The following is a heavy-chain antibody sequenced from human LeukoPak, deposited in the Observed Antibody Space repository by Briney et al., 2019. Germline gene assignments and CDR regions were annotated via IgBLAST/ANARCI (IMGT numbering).Heavy chain of an antibody. CDR3: ASRSSSTSCCKSDY. CDR2: INHSGST. V-gene: IGHV4-34*01. J-gene: IGHJ4*02. CDR1: GGSFSGYY. Sequence: SETLSLTCAVYGGSFSGYYWSWIRQPPGKGLEWIGEINHSGSTNYNPSLKSRVTISVDTSKNQFPLKLSSVTAADTAVYYCASRSSSTSCCKSDYWGQGTLVTVSS. D-gene: IGHD2-2*01.